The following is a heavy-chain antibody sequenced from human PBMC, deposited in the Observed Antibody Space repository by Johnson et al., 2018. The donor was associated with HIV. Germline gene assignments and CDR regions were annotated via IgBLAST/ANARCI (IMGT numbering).Heavy chain of an antibody. CDR2: IRFDGNNK. V-gene: IGHV3-30*02. CDR1: GFTFSTSG. Sequence: VQLVESGGGVVQPGGSLRLSCVTSGFTFSTSGMHWVRQAPGKGLEWVAFIRFDGNNKYYADSVKGRFTISRDNSKNTLYLQMNSLRAEDTAVYYCAKDGYFDFWSGYRGADAFDLWGQGTMVTVSS. J-gene: IGHJ3*01. D-gene: IGHD3-3*01. CDR3: AKDGYFDFWSGYRGADAFDL.